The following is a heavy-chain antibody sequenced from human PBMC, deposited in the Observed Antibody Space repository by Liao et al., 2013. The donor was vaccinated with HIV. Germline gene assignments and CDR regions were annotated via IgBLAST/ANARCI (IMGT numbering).Heavy chain of an antibody. CDR1: GGSISSYY. Sequence: QVQLQESGPRLVKPSETLSLTCSVSGGSISSYYWSWVRQPAGKGLEWIGRISPSGGATYNPSLRRRVSMSWDSSWSRFSLNLNSVSAADTAVYYCARERGFFDNWGQGILVSASS. CDR2: ISPSGGA. V-gene: IGHV4-4*07. CDR3: ARERGFFDN. D-gene: IGHD3-10*01. J-gene: IGHJ4*02.